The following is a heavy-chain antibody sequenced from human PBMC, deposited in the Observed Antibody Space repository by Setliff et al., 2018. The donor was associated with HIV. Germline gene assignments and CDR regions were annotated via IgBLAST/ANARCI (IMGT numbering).Heavy chain of an antibody. CDR1: GFTLTELS. CDR2: FNPEDGKT. Sequence: ASVKVSCKVSGFTLTELSMHWVRQAPGKGLEWMGSFNPEDGKTIYAQKFQGRVTMIEDTSTDTAYMELSSLRSEDTVVYYCTTGLPLFCSGGSCLFDFWGQGTLVTVSS. J-gene: IGHJ4*02. V-gene: IGHV1-24*01. CDR3: TTGLPLFCSGGSCLFDF. D-gene: IGHD2-15*01.